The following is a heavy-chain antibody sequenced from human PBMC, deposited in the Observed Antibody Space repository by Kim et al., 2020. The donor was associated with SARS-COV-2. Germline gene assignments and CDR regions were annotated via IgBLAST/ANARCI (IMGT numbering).Heavy chain of an antibody. D-gene: IGHD6-13*01. V-gene: IGHV3-23*01. CDR1: GFTFSSYA. CDR2: ISGSGGST. J-gene: IGHJ6*02. CDR3: AKVRVAAAGRGGDMDV. Sequence: GGSLRLSCAASGFTFSSYAMSWVRQAPGKGLEWVSAISGSGGSTYYADSVKGRFTISRDNSKNTLYLQMNSLRAEDTAVYYCAKVRVAAAGRGGDMDVWGQGTTVTVSS.